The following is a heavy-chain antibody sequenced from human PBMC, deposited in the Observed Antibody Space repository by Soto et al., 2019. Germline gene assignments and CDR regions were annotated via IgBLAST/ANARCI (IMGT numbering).Heavy chain of an antibody. Sequence: QVQLQESGPGLVKPSGTLSLTCAVSSGSISSSNWCSWVRQPPGKGLEWIGEIYHSGSTNYTPSLNSRVTISVDKSKNQFSRKLSSVTAADTAVYYCARSSLVVAATGGEYFQHWGQGTLVTVSS. CDR3: ARSSLVVAATGGEYFQH. J-gene: IGHJ1*01. CDR2: IYHSGST. CDR1: SGSISSSNW. D-gene: IGHD2-15*01. V-gene: IGHV4-4*02.